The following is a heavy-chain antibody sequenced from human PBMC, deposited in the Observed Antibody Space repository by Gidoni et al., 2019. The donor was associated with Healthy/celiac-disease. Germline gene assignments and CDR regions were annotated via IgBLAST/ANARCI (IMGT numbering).Heavy chain of an antibody. CDR2: ISSSGSTI. CDR1: GFTFSDYY. J-gene: IGHJ4*02. D-gene: IGHD3-22*01. Sequence: VQLVESGGGLVKPGRSLRLSCAASGFTFSDYYLSWIRPAPGKGLEWVSYISSSGSTIYYADSVKGRFTISRDNAKNSLYLQMNSLGAEDTAVYYCARDHPLGNYYDSSGLIDYWGQGTLVTVSS. CDR3: ARDHPLGNYYDSSGLIDY. V-gene: IGHV3-11*01.